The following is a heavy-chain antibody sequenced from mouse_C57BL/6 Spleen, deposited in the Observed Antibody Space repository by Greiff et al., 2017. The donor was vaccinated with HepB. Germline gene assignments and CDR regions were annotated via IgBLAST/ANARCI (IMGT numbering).Heavy chain of an antibody. CDR3: ARCSNYVWYFDV. CDR2: INPNNGGT. D-gene: IGHD2-5*01. J-gene: IGHJ1*03. V-gene: IGHV1-26*01. Sequence: VQLQQSGPELVKPGASVKISCKASGYTFTDYYMNWVKQSHGKSLEWIGDINPNNGGTSYNQKFKGKATLTVDKSSSTAYMELRSLTSEDSAVYYCARCSNYVWYFDVWGTGTTVTVSS. CDR1: GYTFTDYY.